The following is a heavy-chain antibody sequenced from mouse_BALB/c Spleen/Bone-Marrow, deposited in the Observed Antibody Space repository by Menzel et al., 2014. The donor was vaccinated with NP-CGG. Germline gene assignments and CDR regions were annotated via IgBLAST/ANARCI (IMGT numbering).Heavy chain of an antibody. J-gene: IGHJ4*01. D-gene: IGHD1-1*02. Sequence: VQLQQSGPGLVKPSQTVSLTCTVTGISITTGNYRWSWIRQSPGNKLEWIGYIYYSGTITYNPSLTSRTTITRDTSKNQFFLEMNSLTAEDTATYYCARDGNYAMDYWGQGTSVTVSS. V-gene: IGHV3-5*02. CDR2: IYYSGTI. CDR3: ARDGNYAMDY. CDR1: GISITTGNYR.